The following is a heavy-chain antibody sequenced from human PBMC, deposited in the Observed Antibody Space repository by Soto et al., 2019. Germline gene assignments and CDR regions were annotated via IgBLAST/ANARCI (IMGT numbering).Heavy chain of an antibody. CDR1: GGSINSYW. CDR3: ARDIGSYAYGEGY. Sequence: PSDTLSLTCSVSGGSINSYWWSWIRQPAGKGLEWIGRVYSSGTTDYNPSLNSRATMSVETSKNQFSLKLSSVTAADTAVYYCARDIGSYAYGEGYWGQGIQVTVPQ. D-gene: IGHD3-10*01. V-gene: IGHV4-4*07. J-gene: IGHJ4*02. CDR2: VYSSGTT.